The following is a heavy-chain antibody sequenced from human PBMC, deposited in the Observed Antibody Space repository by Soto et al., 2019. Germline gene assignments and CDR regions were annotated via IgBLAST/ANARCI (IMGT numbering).Heavy chain of an antibody. CDR3: AKTNAGNLYNIYH. D-gene: IGHD3-9*01. Sequence: GGSLRLSCAASGFTFSSYAMHWVRQAPGKGLEWVAVISYDGSNKYYADSVKGRFTISRDNSKNTLYLQMDSLRDEDTAVYYCAKTNAGNLYNIYHWGQGSLVTVSS. CDR1: GFTFSSYA. J-gene: IGHJ5*02. CDR2: ISYDGSNK. V-gene: IGHV3-30*18.